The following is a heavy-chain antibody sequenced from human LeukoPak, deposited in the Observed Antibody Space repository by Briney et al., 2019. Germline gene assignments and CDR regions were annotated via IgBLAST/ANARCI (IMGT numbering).Heavy chain of an antibody. CDR1: GFTFSSYS. CDR3: ARAMYSSGSDY. V-gene: IGHV3-21*01. J-gene: IGHJ4*02. Sequence: GGSLRLSCAASGFTFSSYSMNWVRQAPGKGLEWVSSISSSSSYTYYADSVKGRFTISRDNAKNSLYLQMNSLRAEDTAVYYCARAMYSSGSDYWGQGTLVTVSS. CDR2: ISSSSSYT. D-gene: IGHD6-19*01.